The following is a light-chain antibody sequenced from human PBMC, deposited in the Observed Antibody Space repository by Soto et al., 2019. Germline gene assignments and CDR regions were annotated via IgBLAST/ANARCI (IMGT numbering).Light chain of an antibody. CDR3: QQYGSSPQFT. CDR2: GAS. V-gene: IGKV3-20*01. Sequence: EIVLTQSPGTLSLSPGERATLSCRASQSVSSSYLAGYQQKPGQSPRLLIYGASSRATGNPDRFSGSGSGADFTLTTTRLEPEDFAVYYCQQYGSSPQFTFVQGTLLEI. CDR1: QSVSSSY. J-gene: IGKJ5*01.